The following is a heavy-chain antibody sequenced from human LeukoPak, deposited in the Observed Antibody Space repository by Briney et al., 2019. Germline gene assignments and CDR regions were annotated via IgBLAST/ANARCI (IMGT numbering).Heavy chain of an antibody. CDR3: PKTAYDILTGYYGDYCYYYMDV. Sequence: PGWSLRLSCAASGFTFSSYWMSWVRQAPGKGLEWVANIKQDGSEEYYVDSVKGRFTISRDNAKNSLYLQMNSLRAEDTAVYFSPKTAYDILTGYYGDYCYYYMDVWGKGTTVTISS. V-gene: IGHV3-7*01. CDR2: IKQDGSEE. J-gene: IGHJ6*03. CDR1: GFTFSSYW. D-gene: IGHD3-9*01.